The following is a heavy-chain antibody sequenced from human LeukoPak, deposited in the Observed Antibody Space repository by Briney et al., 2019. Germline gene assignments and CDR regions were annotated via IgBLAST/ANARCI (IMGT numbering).Heavy chain of an antibody. CDR3: ARGGRTMVRGVASFDY. CDR1: GGSFSGYH. Sequence: PSETLSLTCAVYGGSFSGYHWSWIRQPPGKGLEWIGEINHSGSTNYNPSLKSRVTISVDTSKNQFSLKLSSVTAADTAVYYCARGGRTMVRGVASFDYWGQGTLVTVSS. D-gene: IGHD3-10*01. CDR2: INHSGST. J-gene: IGHJ4*02. V-gene: IGHV4-34*01.